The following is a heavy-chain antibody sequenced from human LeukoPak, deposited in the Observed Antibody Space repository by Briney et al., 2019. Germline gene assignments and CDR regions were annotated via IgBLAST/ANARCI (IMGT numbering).Heavy chain of an antibody. CDR3: ARDRSGDDDFWSGYSNYFDP. D-gene: IGHD3-3*01. Sequence: GGSLRLSCAASGFTFSSYEMNWVRQAPGKGVEWVSYISSSGSTIYYADSVKGRFTISRDNAKNSLYLQMNSLRVEDTAVYYCARDRSGDDDFWSGYSNYFDPWGQGTLVTVSS. CDR2: ISSSGSTI. J-gene: IGHJ5*02. V-gene: IGHV3-48*03. CDR1: GFTFSSYE.